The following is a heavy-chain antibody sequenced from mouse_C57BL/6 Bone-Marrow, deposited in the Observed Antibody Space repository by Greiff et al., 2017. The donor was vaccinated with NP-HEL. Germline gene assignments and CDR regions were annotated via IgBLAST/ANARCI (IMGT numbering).Heavy chain of an antibody. CDR3: ARHYYSNYFDY. V-gene: IGHV5-6*02. J-gene: IGHJ2*01. D-gene: IGHD2-5*01. Sequence: DVTLVEPGGDLVKPGGSLKLSCAASGFTFSSYGMSWVRQTPDKRLEWVATISSGGSYTYYPASVKGRSTITRDNAKNTLYLQMSSLKAEDTAMYYCARHYYSNYFDYWGQGTTLTVSS. CDR1: GFTFSSYG. CDR2: ISSGGSYT.